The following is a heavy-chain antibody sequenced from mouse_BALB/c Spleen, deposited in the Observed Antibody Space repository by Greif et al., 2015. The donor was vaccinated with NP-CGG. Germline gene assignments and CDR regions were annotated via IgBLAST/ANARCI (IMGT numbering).Heavy chain of an antibody. V-gene: IGHV1-7*01. CDR3: AISEITTHY. D-gene: IGHD2-4*01. J-gene: IGHJ2*01. CDR2: INPSTGYT. CDR1: GYTFTSYW. Sequence: VQLQQSGAELAKPGASVKMSCKASGYTFTSYWMHWVKQRPGQGLEWIGYINPSTGYTEYNQKFKDKATLTADKSSSTAYMQLSGLTSEDSAVYYVAISEITTHYGGQGTTLPVSS.